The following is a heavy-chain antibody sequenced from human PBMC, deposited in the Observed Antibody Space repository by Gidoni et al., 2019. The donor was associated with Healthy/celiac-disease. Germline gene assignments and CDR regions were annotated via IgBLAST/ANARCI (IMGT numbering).Heavy chain of an antibody. V-gene: IGHV4-34*01. CDR1: GGSFRGSY. D-gene: IGHD3-3*01. J-gene: IGHJ5*02. Sequence: QVQLQQWGAGLLKPSATLSLTCAVSGGSFRGSYWSGIRPPPGKGREWIGEINHSGSTNYNPSLKSLVTISVDTSKNQFSLKLSSVTAADTAVYYCARGGSTIFGVVITYNWFDPWGQGTLVTVSS. CDR2: INHSGST. CDR3: ARGGSTIFGVVITYNWFDP.